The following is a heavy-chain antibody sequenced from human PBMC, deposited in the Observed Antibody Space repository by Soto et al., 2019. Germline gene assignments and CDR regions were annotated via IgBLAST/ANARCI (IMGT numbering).Heavy chain of an antibody. CDR2: ISYDGSNK. CDR3: ARGYYYGMDV. J-gene: IGHJ6*02. V-gene: IGHV3-30-3*01. Sequence: GGSLRLSCAASGFTFSSYAMHWVRQAPGKGLERVAVISYDGSNKYYADSVKGRFTISRDNSKNTLYLQMNSLRAEDTAVYYCARGYYYGMDVWGQGTTVTVSS. CDR1: GFTFSSYA.